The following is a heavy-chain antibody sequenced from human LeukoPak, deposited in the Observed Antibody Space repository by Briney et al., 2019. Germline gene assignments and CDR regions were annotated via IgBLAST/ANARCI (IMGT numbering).Heavy chain of an antibody. CDR2: IREDGSEK. CDR3: AKSSPTIPLGMDV. CDR1: GFIFNSHW. D-gene: IGHD5-12*01. J-gene: IGHJ6*02. Sequence: GGSLRLSCAASGFIFNSHWMSWVRQAPGKGLEWVANIREDGSEKYYVDSVKGRFTISRDNSKNALYLQMNSLRAEDTAVYYCAKSSPTIPLGMDVWGQGTTVTVSS. V-gene: IGHV3-7*01.